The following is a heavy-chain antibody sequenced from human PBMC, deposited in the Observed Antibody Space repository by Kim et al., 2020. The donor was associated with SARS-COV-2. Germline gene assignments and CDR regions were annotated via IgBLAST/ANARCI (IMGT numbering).Heavy chain of an antibody. V-gene: IGHV3-74*01. Sequence: GGSLRLSCAASGFTLSSYWMHWVRQAPGKRLVWVSRINSDGSSTSYADSVKGRFTISRDNAKNTLYLQMNSLRAEDTAVYYCARRAYSSGWWYFDYWGQGTLVSVSS. CDR1: GFTLSSYW. D-gene: IGHD6-19*01. CDR3: ARRAYSSGWWYFDY. J-gene: IGHJ4*02. CDR2: INSDGSST.